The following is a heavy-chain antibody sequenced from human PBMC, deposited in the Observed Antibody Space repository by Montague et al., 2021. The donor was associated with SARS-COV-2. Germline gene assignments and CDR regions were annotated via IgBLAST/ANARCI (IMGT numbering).Heavy chain of an antibody. CDR2: MYYTGHT. D-gene: IGHD6-6*01. CDR1: GASVASGIFY. Sequence: SETLSLTCTVSGASVASGIFYWSWIRQPPGKGLEWIGYMYYTGHTNYNPSLESRVTMPVDPSKNQFSLTLTSVTAADTAVYYCARSRANVPSRPGFDYWGQGALVTVSS. J-gene: IGHJ4*02. V-gene: IGHV4-61*01. CDR3: ARSRANVPSRPGFDY.